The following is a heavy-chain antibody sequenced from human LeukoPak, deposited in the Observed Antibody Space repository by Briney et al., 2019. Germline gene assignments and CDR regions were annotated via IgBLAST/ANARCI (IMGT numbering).Heavy chain of an antibody. D-gene: IGHD6-19*01. CDR1: GGTFSSYA. V-gene: IGHV1-69*04. Sequence: ASVKVSCKASGGTFSSYAISWVRQAPGQGLEWMGRIIPILGIANYAQKFQGRVTITADKSTSTAYMELSSLRSEDTAVYYCAPGALAGKFDYWGQGTLVTVSS. J-gene: IGHJ4*02. CDR2: IIPILGIA. CDR3: APGALAGKFDY.